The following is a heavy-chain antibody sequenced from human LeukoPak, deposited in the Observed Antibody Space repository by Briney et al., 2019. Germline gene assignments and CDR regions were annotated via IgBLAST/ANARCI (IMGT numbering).Heavy chain of an antibody. CDR1: GFTFDDYA. CDR3: AKDKRSSGWYYFDY. V-gene: IGHV3-9*01. CDR2: ISWNSGSI. D-gene: IGHD6-19*01. Sequence: PGGSLRLSCTASGFTFDDYAMHWVRQAPGKGLEWVSGISWNSGSICYADSVKGRFTISRDNAKNSLYLQMNSLRAEDTALYYCAKDKRSSGWYYFDYWGQGTLVTVSS. J-gene: IGHJ4*02.